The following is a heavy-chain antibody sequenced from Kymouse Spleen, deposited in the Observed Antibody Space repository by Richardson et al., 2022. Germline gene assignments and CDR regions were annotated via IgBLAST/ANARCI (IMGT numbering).Heavy chain of an antibody. Sequence: QVQLQESGPGLVKPSETLSLTCTVSGGSVSSGSYYWSWIRQPPGKGLEWIGYIYYSGSTNYNPSLKSRVTISVDTSKNQFSLKLSSVTAADTAVYYCARGIAARWFDPWGQGTLVTVSS. V-gene: IGHV4-61*01. CDR2: IYYSGST. CDR3: ARGIAARWFDP. CDR1: GGSVSSGSYY. J-gene: IGHJ5*02. D-gene: IGHD6-6*01.